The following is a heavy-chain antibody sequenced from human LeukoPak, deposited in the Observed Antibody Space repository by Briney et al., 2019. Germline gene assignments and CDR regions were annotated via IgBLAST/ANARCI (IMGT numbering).Heavy chain of an antibody. CDR3: AGSVITTTPVYFDY. J-gene: IGHJ4*02. V-gene: IGHV3-53*01. CDR2: IYNDGSA. Sequence: GGSLRLSCAASGLIVSSHYMSWVRQAPGKGLEWVSVIYNDGSAYCADSVKGRFTISRDNSKNTLYLEMNTLRAEDTAVYYCAGSVITTTPVYFDYWGQGTLVTVSS. D-gene: IGHD3-22*01. CDR1: GLIVSSHY.